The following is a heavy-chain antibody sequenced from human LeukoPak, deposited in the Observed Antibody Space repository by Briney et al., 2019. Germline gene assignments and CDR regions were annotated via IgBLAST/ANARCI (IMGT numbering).Heavy chain of an antibody. CDR3: ARDNYSSGSYYTYFDY. CDR2: IMQDGSEQ. CDR1: GFTFSTYW. Sequence: GGSLRLSCAASGFTFSTYWMTWVRQAPGKGLEWVANIMQDGSEQNYVDSVKGRFTISRDNAKNSLYLQMNSLRAEDTAVYYCARDNYSSGSYYTYFDYWGQGTLVTVSS. D-gene: IGHD3-10*01. J-gene: IGHJ4*02. V-gene: IGHV3-7*01.